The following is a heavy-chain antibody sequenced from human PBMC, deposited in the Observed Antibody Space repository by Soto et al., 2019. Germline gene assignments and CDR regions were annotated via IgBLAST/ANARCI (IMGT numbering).Heavy chain of an antibody. J-gene: IGHJ6*02. CDR1: GFTFSSYA. D-gene: IGHD6-13*01. Sequence: PGGSLRLSCAASGFTFSSYAISSVRQSPEKGLEWVSAISGSGGSTYYADSVKGRFTISRDNSKNTLYLQMNSPRAEDTAAYYCANVLHEPLVYDMDVCCQPHTVTVSS. V-gene: IGHV3-23*01. CDR2: ISGSGGST. CDR3: ANVLHEPLVYDMDV.